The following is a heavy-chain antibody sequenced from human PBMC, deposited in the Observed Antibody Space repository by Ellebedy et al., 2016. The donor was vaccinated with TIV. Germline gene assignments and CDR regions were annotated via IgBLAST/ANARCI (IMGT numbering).Heavy chain of an antibody. J-gene: IGHJ4*02. CDR1: GFTFTTFW. V-gene: IGHV3-7*01. D-gene: IGHD2-21*02. CDR2: IREDGSEK. CDR3: VRDFGDWFDY. Sequence: GGSLRLSCAASGFTFTTFWMSWVRQAPGKGLEWVANIREDGSEKNYVDSVKGRFTISRDNVKNSQFLHMNSLRVEDTAVYYCVRDFGDWFDYWGQGTLVTVSS.